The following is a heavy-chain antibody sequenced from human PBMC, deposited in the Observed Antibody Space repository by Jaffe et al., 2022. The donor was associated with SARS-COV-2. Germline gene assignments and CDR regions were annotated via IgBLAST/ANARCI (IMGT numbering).Heavy chain of an antibody. V-gene: IGHV3-23*01. D-gene: IGHD6-13*01. J-gene: IGHJ4*02. CDR1: GFTFSSYA. CDR2: VSGNGGST. Sequence: EVQLLESGGGLVQPGGSLRLSCAASGFTFSSYAMSWVRQAPGKGLEWVSAVSGNGGSTYCADSVKGRFTISRDNSKNTLYLQMNSLRAEDTAVYYCAKGGSVAAGTRFDYWGQGTLVTVSS. CDR3: AKGGSVAAGTRFDY.